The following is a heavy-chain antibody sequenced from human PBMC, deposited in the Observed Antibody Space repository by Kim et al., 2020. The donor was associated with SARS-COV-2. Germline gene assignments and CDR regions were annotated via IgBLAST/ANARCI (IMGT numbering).Heavy chain of an antibody. V-gene: IGHV4-59*01. D-gene: IGHD5-18*01. CDR1: GGSISSYY. CDR3: ARTEAYSYDRSYYYGMDV. CDR2: IYYSGST. J-gene: IGHJ6*02. Sequence: SETLSLTCTVSGGSISSYYWSWIRQPPGKGLEWIGYIYYSGSTNYNPSLKSRVTISVDTSKNQFSLKLSSVTAADTAVYYCARTEAYSYDRSYYYGMDVWGQWTTVSLSS.